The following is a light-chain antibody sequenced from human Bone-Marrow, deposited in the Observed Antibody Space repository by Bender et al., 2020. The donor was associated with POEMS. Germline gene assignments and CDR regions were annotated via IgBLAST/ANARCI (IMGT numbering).Light chain of an antibody. J-gene: IGLJ3*02. Sequence: QSVLTQPPSVSGAPGQTVTISCTGTSSNMGAGYGVNWYQQLPGTAPKLLIYNNENRPSGVPDRISGSKSGTSASLAITGLQAEDEADYYCQSYDISLSGWVFGGGTKPTAL. V-gene: IGLV1-40*01. CDR3: QSYDISLSGWV. CDR2: NNE. CDR1: SSNMGAGYG.